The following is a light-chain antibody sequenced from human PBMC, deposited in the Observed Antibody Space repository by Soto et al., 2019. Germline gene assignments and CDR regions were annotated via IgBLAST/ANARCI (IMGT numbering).Light chain of an antibody. CDR3: STYTSSSTPLYV. CDR1: SSDVGAYNY. CDR2: DVS. Sequence: QSMLTQPASVSGSPGQSIAISCTGSSSDVGAYNYVSWYQQHPGKAPKLMIYDVSNRPSGISNRFSGSKSGNTASLTISGLQAEVESDYYCSTYTSSSTPLYVFGTGTKVTVL. V-gene: IGLV2-14*01. J-gene: IGLJ1*01.